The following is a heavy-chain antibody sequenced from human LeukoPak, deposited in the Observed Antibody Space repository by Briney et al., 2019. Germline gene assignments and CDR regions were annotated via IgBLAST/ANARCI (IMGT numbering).Heavy chain of an antibody. CDR2: ISGSGGGT. V-gene: IGHV3-23*01. D-gene: IGHD5-12*01. Sequence: GGSLRLSCAASGFTFSTFAMSWVRPAPGKGLGWVSAISGSGGGTYYADSVKGRLTISRDNSKNTLYLRMSSLRAEDTAVYYCAKAFSAYENWPPNWFDPWGQGTLVTVSS. CDR3: AKAFSAYENWPPNWFDP. CDR1: GFTFSTFA. J-gene: IGHJ5*02.